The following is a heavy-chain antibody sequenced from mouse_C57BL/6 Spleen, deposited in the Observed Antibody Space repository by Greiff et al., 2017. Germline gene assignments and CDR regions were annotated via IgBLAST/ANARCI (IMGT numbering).Heavy chain of an antibody. Sequence: VQLQQSGAELVKPGASVKMSCTASGFNINDYYMHWVKQRTEQGLEWIGRIDPEDGETRYAPKFQGKATITADTSSNTAYLQLSSLTSEDSAVYYCAQTAHDYDAKAYWGQGTSVTVSS. CDR2: IDPEDGET. CDR1: GFNINDYY. J-gene: IGHJ4*01. D-gene: IGHD3-2*02. CDR3: AQTAHDYDAKAY. V-gene: IGHV14-2*01.